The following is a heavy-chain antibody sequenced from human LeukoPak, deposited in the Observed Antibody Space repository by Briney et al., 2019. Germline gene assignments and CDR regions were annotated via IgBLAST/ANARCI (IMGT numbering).Heavy chain of an antibody. D-gene: IGHD3-10*01. J-gene: IGHJ4*02. Sequence: GSLRLSCAASGFTLSSYAMSWVPQAPGKGVEWIGEINYSESTNYNPPLKSRVQIPVHTSKDQFSLKLSSVTAADTAVYYCARVELHGSLQWGRETLVSVST. V-gene: IGHV4-34*01. CDR1: GFTLSSYA. CDR3: ARVELHGSLQ. CDR2: INYSEST.